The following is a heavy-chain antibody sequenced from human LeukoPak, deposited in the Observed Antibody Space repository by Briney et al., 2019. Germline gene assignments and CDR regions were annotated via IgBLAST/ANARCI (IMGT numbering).Heavy chain of an antibody. CDR2: IIPIFGTA. CDR1: GGTFSSYA. Sequence: GASVKVSCKASGGTFSSYAISWVRQAPGQGLEWMGGIIPIFGTANYAQKFQGRVTITTDESTSTAYMELSSLRSEDTAVYYCARSISAGKYWSITYYFDYWGQGTLVTVSS. J-gene: IGHJ4*02. CDR3: ARSISAGKYWSITYYFDY. D-gene: IGHD2-8*02. V-gene: IGHV1-69*05.